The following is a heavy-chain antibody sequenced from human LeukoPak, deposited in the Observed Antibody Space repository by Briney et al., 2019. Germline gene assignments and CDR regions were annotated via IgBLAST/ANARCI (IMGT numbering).Heavy chain of an antibody. CDR2: MNPNSGNT. D-gene: IGHD3-3*01. J-gene: IGHJ5*02. V-gene: IGHV1-8*03. CDR3: ARGRMYDFWSGYYENWFDP. CDR1: GGTFSSYD. Sequence: GASVKVSCKASGGTFSSYDINWVRQATGQGLEWMGWMNPNSGNTGYAQKFQGRVTITRNTSISTAYMELSSLRSEDTAVYYCARGRMYDFWSGYYENWFDPWGQGTLVTVSS.